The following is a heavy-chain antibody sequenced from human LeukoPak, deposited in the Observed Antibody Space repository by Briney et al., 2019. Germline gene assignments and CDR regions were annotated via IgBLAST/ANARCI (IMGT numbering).Heavy chain of an antibody. V-gene: IGHV3-9*01. Sequence: SLRLSCAASGFTFDDYAMHSVRQAPAKGLEGVSGISGNSGSIGYADSVKGRFTISRENAKNSLYLQMNSLRAEDTALYYRAKGLKGLKFDYWGQGTLVTVSS. D-gene: IGHD6-19*01. CDR1: GFTFDDYA. CDR2: ISGNSGSI. CDR3: AKGLKGLKFDY. J-gene: IGHJ4*02.